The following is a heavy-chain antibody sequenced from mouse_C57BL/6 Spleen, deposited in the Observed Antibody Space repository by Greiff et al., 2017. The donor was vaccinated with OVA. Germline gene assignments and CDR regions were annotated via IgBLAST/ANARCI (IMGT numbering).Heavy chain of an antibody. V-gene: IGHV5-16*01. CDR3: ARGALDGGNAMDY. Sequence: EVKLVESEGGLVQPGSSMKLSCTASGFTFSDYYMAWVRQVPEKGLEWVANINYDGSSTYYLDSLKSRFIISRDNAKNILYLQMSSLKSEDTATYYCARGALDGGNAMDYWGQGTSVTVSS. D-gene: IGHD6-1*01. CDR2: INYDGSST. J-gene: IGHJ4*01. CDR1: GFTFSDYY.